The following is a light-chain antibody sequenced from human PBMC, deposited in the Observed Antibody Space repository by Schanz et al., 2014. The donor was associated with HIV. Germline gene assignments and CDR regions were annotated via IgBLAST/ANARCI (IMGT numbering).Light chain of an antibody. Sequence: EIVLTQSPGSLSLSPGGRATLSCGASQRLSSSYLAWYQQKRDQPPRLVIYATSTRAAGIPDRFSGTGSGTDFTLTISSLEPEDFEVYYCQYFGNSGGTFGGGTKVELK. CDR2: ATS. CDR1: QRLSSSY. CDR3: QYFGNSGGT. J-gene: IGKJ4*01. V-gene: IGKV3-20*01.